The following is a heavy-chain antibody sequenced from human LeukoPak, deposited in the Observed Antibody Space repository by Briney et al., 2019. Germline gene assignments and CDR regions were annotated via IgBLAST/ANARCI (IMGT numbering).Heavy chain of an antibody. Sequence: GGSLRLSCAASGLTFSNACMSWVRQAPGKGLEWVGRIKSKTEGETTDYATPVKGRFTISKDDSKDTLYLQMDSLKTEDTAVYYCTTYSSGPWHWGQGTLVTVSS. CDR3: TTYSSGPWH. J-gene: IGHJ4*02. CDR2: IKSKTEGETT. V-gene: IGHV3-15*01. D-gene: IGHD6-19*01. CDR1: GLTFSNAC.